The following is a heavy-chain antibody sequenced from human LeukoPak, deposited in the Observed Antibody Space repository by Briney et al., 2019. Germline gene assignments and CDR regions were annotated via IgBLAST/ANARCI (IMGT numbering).Heavy chain of an antibody. CDR3: ARAPFYYYMDV. Sequence: PSETLSLTCTVSGGSMSNYYWSWIRQPQGKGLGWIAYILYSGSTNYNPSLKSQGTISIDTSKNQFSLKLSSVTAADTAVYYCARAPFYYYMDVWGKGTTVTVSS. CDR2: ILYSGST. J-gene: IGHJ6*03. V-gene: IGHV4-59*01. CDR1: GGSMSNYY.